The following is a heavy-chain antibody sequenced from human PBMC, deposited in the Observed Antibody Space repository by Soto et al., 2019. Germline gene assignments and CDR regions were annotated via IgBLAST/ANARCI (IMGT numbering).Heavy chain of an antibody. CDR2: IFYSGST. Sequence: QVQLQESGPGLVKPSQTLSLTCSVSGGSISSGGYFWSWIRQHPGKGLEWIGYIFYSGSTFYNPSLQSRVTASVDTSKNQFSLKLTSVTAADTAVYYFARGDCSGGSCYYFDYWGQGTLVTVSS. D-gene: IGHD2-15*01. CDR1: GGSISSGGYF. V-gene: IGHV4-31*03. CDR3: ARGDCSGGSCYYFDY. J-gene: IGHJ4*02.